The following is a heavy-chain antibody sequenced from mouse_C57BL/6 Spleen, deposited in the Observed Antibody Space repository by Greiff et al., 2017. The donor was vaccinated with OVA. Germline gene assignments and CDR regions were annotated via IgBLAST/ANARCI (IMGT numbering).Heavy chain of an antibody. CDR3: AGDGYHTWYFDV. D-gene: IGHD2-3*01. J-gene: IGHJ1*03. CDR1: GFNIKDYY. Sequence: VQLQQSGAELVKPGASVKLSCTASGFNIKDYYRHWVKQRTEQGLEWIGRIDPEEGETKYAPKFQGKATITADKSSNTAYLQRSSLTSEDTDVCYCAGDGYHTWYFDVWGTGTTVTVSS. CDR2: IDPEEGET. V-gene: IGHV14-2*01.